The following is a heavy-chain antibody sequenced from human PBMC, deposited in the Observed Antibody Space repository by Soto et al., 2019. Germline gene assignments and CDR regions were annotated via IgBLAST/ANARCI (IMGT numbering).Heavy chain of an antibody. V-gene: IGHV3-33*01. D-gene: IGHD1-26*01. CDR2: IWYDGSNK. CDR3: ARDPSAARGYFDY. Sequence: QVQLVESRGGVVQPGRSLRLSCAASGFTFSSYGMHWVRQAPGKGLEWVAVIWYDGSNKYYADSVKGRFTISRDNSKNTLYLQMNSLRAEDTAVYYCARDPSAARGYFDYWGQGTLVTVSS. CDR1: GFTFSSYG. J-gene: IGHJ4*02.